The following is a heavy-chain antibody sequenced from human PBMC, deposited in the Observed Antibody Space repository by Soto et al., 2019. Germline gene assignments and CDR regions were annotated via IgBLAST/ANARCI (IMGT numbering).Heavy chain of an antibody. Sequence: EVQLLESGGGLEQPGGSLRLSCAASGFTFSSYAMSWVRQAPGKGLEWVSAISGSGRSTYFADSVKGRFTISRDNSKNTLYLQMISLRAEDTPLYYCAKDYHYFWSALLTGFDPWGQGTLVTVSS. CDR2: ISGSGRST. D-gene: IGHD3-3*01. CDR3: AKDYHYFWSALLTGFDP. CDR1: GFTFSSYA. J-gene: IGHJ5*02. V-gene: IGHV3-23*01.